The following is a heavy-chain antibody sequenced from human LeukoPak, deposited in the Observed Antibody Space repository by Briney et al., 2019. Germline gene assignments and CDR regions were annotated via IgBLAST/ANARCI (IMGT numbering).Heavy chain of an antibody. CDR2: IYYSGSI. CDR3: ALGYCGGGSCYAREYFQH. D-gene: IGHD2-15*01. Sequence: SETVSLTCTVSGGPNSSGGYYGPWIRQHPGKGLEWIGYIYYSGSIYYNPSLKSRLTMPVSTSKNQFSLRLSTVTAADTAVYYCALGYCGGGSCYAREYFQHWGQG. V-gene: IGHV4-31*03. J-gene: IGHJ1*01. CDR1: GGPNSSGGYY.